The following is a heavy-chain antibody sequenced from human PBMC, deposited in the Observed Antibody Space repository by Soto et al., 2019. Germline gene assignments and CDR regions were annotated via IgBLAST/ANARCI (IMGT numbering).Heavy chain of an antibody. CDR2: IYYTGST. J-gene: IGHJ5*02. V-gene: IGHV4-59*01. CDR3: ASVPTDNWFDP. CDR1: GDSISSYF. Sequence: QVQLQESGPGMVKPSETLSLTCTVSGDSISSYFWSWIRQSPGKGLGWIGHIYYTGSTYYNPSARSRVALSVDTSRNQFSLRLTSVSTADTAVYYCASVPTDNWFDPWSQGTPVTVSS.